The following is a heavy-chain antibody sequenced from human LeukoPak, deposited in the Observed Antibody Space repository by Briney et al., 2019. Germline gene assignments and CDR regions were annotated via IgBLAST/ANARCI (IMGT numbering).Heavy chain of an antibody. D-gene: IGHD2-2*01. Sequence: ASVKVSCKVSGYTLTELSMHWVRQAPGQGLEWMGWISAYNGNTNYAQKLQGRVTMTTDTSTSTAYMELRSLRSDDTAVYYCARTQYGYYFDYWGQGTLVTVSS. V-gene: IGHV1-18*01. J-gene: IGHJ4*02. CDR2: ISAYNGNT. CDR3: ARTQYGYYFDY. CDR1: GYTLTELS.